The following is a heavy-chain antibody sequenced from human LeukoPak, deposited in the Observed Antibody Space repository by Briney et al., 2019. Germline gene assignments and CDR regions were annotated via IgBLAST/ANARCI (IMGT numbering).Heavy chain of an antibody. V-gene: IGHV3-74*01. CDR3: ARVSGSGSYPRFDY. D-gene: IGHD3-10*01. CDR2: VSSDGSTT. Sequence: GGSLRLSCAASGFTFSTYWMHWVRHAPGKGLVWVSRVSSDGSTTSYADSVRGRFTISRDNAKNTLYLQMNSLRAEDTAVYYCARVSGSGSYPRFDYWGQGTLVTVSS. J-gene: IGHJ4*02. CDR1: GFTFSTYW.